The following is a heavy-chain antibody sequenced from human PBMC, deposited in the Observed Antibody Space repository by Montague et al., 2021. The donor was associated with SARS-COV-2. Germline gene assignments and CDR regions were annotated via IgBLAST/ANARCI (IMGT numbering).Heavy chain of an antibody. Sequence: SETLSLTCTVSGGSIRNYYCNWIRQRPGKGLEWVLYIYHSGSAKYNPSPKSQITFTVDTSKTQFYLKLSSVTAADTAIYYCARGEGYYGSGSYAWFDPWGQGTLVTVSS. D-gene: IGHD3-10*01. CDR2: IYHSGSA. J-gene: IGHJ5*02. V-gene: IGHV4-59*01. CDR3: ARGEGYYGSGSYAWFDP. CDR1: GGSIRNYY.